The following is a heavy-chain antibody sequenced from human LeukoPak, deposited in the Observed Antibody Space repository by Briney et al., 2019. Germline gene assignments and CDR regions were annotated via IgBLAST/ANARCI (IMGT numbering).Heavy chain of an antibody. CDR3: ARDFPYYYGSGSYLPK. V-gene: IGHV4-59*01. CDR1: GGSISSYY. CDR2: IYYSGST. J-gene: IGHJ4*02. Sequence: PSETLSLTCTVSGGSISSYYWSWIRQPPGKGLEWIGYIYYSGSTNYNPSLKSRVTISVDTSKNQFSLKLSSVTAADTAVYYCARDFPYYYGSGSYLPKWGQGTLAAVSS. D-gene: IGHD3-10*01.